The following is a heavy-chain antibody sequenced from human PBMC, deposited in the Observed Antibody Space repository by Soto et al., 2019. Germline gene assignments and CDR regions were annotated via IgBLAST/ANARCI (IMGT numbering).Heavy chain of an antibody. CDR1: GFTFSSYA. J-gene: IGHJ4*02. CDR3: ATGPHDFWSGYCDY. V-gene: IGHV3-23*01. CDR2: ISGSGGST. Sequence: GGSLRLSCAASGFTFSSYAMSWVRQAPGKGPEWVSAISGSGGSTYYADSVKGRFTISRDNSKNTLYLQMNSLRAEDTAVYYCATGPHDFWSGYCDYWGQGTLVTVSS. D-gene: IGHD3-3*01.